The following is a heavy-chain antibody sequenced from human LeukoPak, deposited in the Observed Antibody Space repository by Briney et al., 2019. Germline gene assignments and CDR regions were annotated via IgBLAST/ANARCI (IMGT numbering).Heavy chain of an antibody. CDR1: GGSISSYY. Sequence: SETLSLTCTVSGGSISSYYWSWLRQPPGKGLEWIGYIYYSGSTYYNPSLKSRVTISVDTSKNQFSLRLSSVTAADTAVYYCARVDYDILTGPQRAFDIWGQGTMVTVSS. J-gene: IGHJ3*02. D-gene: IGHD3-9*01. CDR3: ARVDYDILTGPQRAFDI. V-gene: IGHV4-59*12. CDR2: IYYSGST.